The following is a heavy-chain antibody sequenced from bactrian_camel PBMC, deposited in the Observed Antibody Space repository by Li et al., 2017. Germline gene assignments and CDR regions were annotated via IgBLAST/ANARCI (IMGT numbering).Heavy chain of an antibody. J-gene: IGHJ4*01. CDR3: AARRSTLGCTLSGTMATQTYWY. CDR2: LDRDGST. CDR1: GDTASSYS. D-gene: IGHD2*01. V-gene: IGHV3S9*01. Sequence: HVQLVESGGGSVQPGGSLTLSCAVSGDTASSYSMGWFHQIQGNGREGVAALDRDGSTTYANSVEGRFTISKDNAKNTLDLQMNVLNSVDTAMYYCAARRSTLGCTLSGTMATQTYWYWGQGTQVTVS.